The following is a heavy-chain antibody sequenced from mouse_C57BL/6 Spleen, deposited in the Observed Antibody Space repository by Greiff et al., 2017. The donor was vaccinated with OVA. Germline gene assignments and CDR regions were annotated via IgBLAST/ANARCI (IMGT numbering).Heavy chain of an antibody. CDR1: GYAFSSSW. CDR3: ARKAYGDYFDY. J-gene: IGHJ2*01. D-gene: IGHD1-1*01. CDR2: IYPGDGDT. Sequence: QVQLQQSGPELVKPGASVKISCKASGYAFSSSWMNWVKQRPGKGLEWIGRIYPGDGDTNYNRKFKGKATLTGDKSSSTAYMQLSSLTSEDSAVYYCARKAYGDYFDYWGQGTNRTGSS. V-gene: IGHV1-82*01.